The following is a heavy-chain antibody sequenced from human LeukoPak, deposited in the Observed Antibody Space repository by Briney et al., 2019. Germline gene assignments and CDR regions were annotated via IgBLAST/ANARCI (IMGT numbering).Heavy chain of an antibody. J-gene: IGHJ3*02. CDR1: GYTFTSYY. D-gene: IGHD4-17*01. Sequence: ASVKVSCKASGYTFTSYYMHWVRQAPGQGLEWMGIISPSGGSTSYAQKFQGRVTMTRDTSTSTVYMELSSLRSEDTAVYYCARDLGDYGDYSYAFDIWGQGTMVTVSS. CDR2: ISPSGGST. CDR3: ARDLGDYGDYSYAFDI. V-gene: IGHV1-46*01.